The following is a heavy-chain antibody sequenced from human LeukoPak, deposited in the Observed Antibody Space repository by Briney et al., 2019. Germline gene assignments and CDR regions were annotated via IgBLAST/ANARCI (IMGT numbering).Heavy chain of an antibody. CDR3: ATRSGWXLRSFDY. V-gene: IGHV3-7*01. CDR1: GFTFSSCW. Sequence: GGSLRLSCAASGFTFSSCWMSWVRQAPGKGLEWVASIKQDGSEKYYVDSVKGRFTISRDNAKNSLYLQMNSLRAEDTAVYYCATRSGWXLRSFDYWGXGXLXXVS. J-gene: IGHJ4*01. CDR2: IKQDGSEK. D-gene: IGHD6-19*01.